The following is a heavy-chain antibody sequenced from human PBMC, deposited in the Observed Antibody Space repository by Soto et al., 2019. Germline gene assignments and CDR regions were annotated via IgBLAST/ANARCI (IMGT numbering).Heavy chain of an antibody. D-gene: IGHD1-26*01. CDR3: AGDTRDGYYFEY. CDR2: IYYSGST. Sequence: SETLSLTCTVSGGSISSYYWSWIRQPPGKGLEWIGYIYYSGSTNYNPSLKSRVTISVDRSKNQLSLKLSSVTAADTAVYYCAGDTRDGYYFEYWGQGILVTVSS. J-gene: IGHJ4*02. CDR1: GGSISSYY. V-gene: IGHV4-59*12.